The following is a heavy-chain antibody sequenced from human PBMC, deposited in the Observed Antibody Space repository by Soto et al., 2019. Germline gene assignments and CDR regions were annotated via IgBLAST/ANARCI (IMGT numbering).Heavy chain of an antibody. D-gene: IGHD2-21*01. CDR2: LTHDGSRD. V-gene: IGHV3-30*03. Sequence: QVQLVESGGGVVQPGRSLRLSCEAAGFTVTTYGMQWVRQAPGKGLEWVARLTHDGSRDFYADSVKGRFTISRDTSKNTLYLQMNSLRPEDTAVYYCASIADYWGQGTLVTVSS. J-gene: IGHJ4*02. CDR1: GFTVTTYG. CDR3: ASIADY.